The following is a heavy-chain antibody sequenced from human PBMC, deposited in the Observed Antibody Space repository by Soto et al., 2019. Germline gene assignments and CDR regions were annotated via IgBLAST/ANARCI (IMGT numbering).Heavy chain of an antibody. CDR1: GYTFTTNG. V-gene: IGHV1-18*04. CDR2: ISPYNANT. Sequence: ASGKVSCKASGYTFTTNGISWLRQAPGQGLEWMGWISPYNANTNYSQKFQGRVPMTTDTSTSTAFMEVRNLRSDDTAFYFSARDKLRKSTTSYDCMDGMVVWG. D-gene: IGHD2-8*01. J-gene: IGHJ6*02. CDR3: ARDKLRKSTTSYDCMDGMVV.